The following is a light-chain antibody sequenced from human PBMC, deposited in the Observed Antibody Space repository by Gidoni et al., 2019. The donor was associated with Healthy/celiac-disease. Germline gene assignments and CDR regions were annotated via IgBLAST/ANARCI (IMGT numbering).Light chain of an antibody. V-gene: IGKV3-15*01. CDR3: QQYNNWPPS. CDR2: GAS. Sequence: EIVLTQSPATLSVSPGASATLSCRASQSVSSNLAWYQQKPGQAPRLLIYGASTRATGIPARFSGSGSGTEFTLTISSLQSEDFAVYYCQQYNNWPPSFGQGTKLEIK. J-gene: IGKJ2*03. CDR1: QSVSSN.